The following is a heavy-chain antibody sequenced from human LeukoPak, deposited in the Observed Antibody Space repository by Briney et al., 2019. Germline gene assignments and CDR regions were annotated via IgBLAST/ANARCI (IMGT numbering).Heavy chain of an antibody. V-gene: IGHV4-59*01. CDR2: IHNTGST. Sequence: SETLSLTCTVSGASINNYYWTWIRQSPGKGLEWIGYIHNTGSTNYNFSLRRRVIMSVDKSNNQFSLNLSSVTAADTAVYYCVRDEKGDYNFDYWGQGTLVTVSS. D-gene: IGHD4-17*01. CDR1: GASINNYY. CDR3: VRDEKGDYNFDY. J-gene: IGHJ4*02.